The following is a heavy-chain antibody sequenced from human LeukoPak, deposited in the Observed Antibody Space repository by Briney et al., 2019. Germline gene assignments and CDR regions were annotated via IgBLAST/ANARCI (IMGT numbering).Heavy chain of an antibody. J-gene: IGHJ2*01. CDR1: GFTFSSYD. V-gene: IGHV3-23*01. CDR3: AKALNYWYCDL. Sequence: PGGSLRLSCAASGFTFSSYDMSWVRQAPGKGLEWVSASGGDGGSTYADSVKGRFTISRDNSKNTQYLQMNSLRAEDTATYYCAKALNYWYCDLWGRGNLVTVSS. CDR2: SGGDGGST.